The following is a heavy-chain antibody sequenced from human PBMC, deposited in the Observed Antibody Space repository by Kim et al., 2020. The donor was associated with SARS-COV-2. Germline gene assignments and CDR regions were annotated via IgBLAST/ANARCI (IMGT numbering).Heavy chain of an antibody. CDR1: GFTFGDYA. CDR3: AKGGGSGSYYDFDY. D-gene: IGHD1-26*01. V-gene: IGHV3-9*01. Sequence: GGSLRLSCAASGFTFGDYAMHWVRQAPGKGLEWVSGISLNSGNVAYADSVKGRFTISRDNAKNSLYLQMNSLRPEDTALYYCAKGGGSGSYYDFDYWGQGTLVTVSS. CDR2: ISLNSGNV. J-gene: IGHJ4*02.